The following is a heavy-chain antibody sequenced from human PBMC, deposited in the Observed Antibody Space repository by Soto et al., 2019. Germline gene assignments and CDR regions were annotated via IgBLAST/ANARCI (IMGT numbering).Heavy chain of an antibody. V-gene: IGHV4-31*03. D-gene: IGHD1-26*01. CDR1: GGSISSGGYY. CDR3: ARDNRNEGALRY. CDR2: IYYSGST. Sequence: KPSETLSLTCTVSGGSISSGGYYWSWIRQHPGKGLEWIGYIYYSGSTYYNPSLKSRVTISVDTSKNQFSLKLSSVTAADTAVYYCARDNRNEGALRYWGQGTLVTVSS. J-gene: IGHJ4*02.